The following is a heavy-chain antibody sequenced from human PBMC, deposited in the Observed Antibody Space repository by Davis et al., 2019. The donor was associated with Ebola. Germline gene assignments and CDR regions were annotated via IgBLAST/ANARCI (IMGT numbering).Heavy chain of an antibody. D-gene: IGHD5-18*01. CDR1: GYTFTSYD. V-gene: IGHV1-8*01. J-gene: IGHJ3*02. CDR2: MNPNSGNT. CDR3: ARGLQLWSDAFDI. Sequence: ASVQVSCKASGYTFTSYDINWVRQASGQGPEWMGWMNPNSGNTGYAQKFQGRVTMTRNTSISTAYMELSSLRSEDTAVYYCARGLQLWSDAFDIWGQGTMVTVSS.